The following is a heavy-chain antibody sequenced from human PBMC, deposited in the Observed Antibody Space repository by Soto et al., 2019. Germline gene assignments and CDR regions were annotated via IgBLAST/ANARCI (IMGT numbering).Heavy chain of an antibody. J-gene: IGHJ6*02. CDR3: AKDQGNYDIPHGMDV. D-gene: IGHD3-9*01. V-gene: IGHV3-23*01. CDR1: GFTFSSYA. CDR2: ISGSGGST. Sequence: PGGSLRLSCAASGFTFSSYAMSWVRQAPGKGLEWVSAISGSGGSTYYADSVKGRSTISRDNSKNTLYLQMNSLRAEDTAVYYCAKDQGNYDIPHGMDVWGQGTTVTVSS.